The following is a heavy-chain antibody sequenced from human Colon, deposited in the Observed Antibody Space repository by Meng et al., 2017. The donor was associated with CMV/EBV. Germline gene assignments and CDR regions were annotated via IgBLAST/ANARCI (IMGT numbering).Heavy chain of an antibody. CDR1: FSSFD. J-gene: IGHJ4*02. CDR2: MNPNSGNT. D-gene: IGHD2-15*01. CDR3: ARFYPYCSGGKCYPYFDY. V-gene: IGHV1-8*01. Sequence: FSSFDSNWMRQATGQGLKWMGWMNPNSGNTGYAQKFQGRVTMTRNTSISTAYMELSSLDFEDTAVYYCARFYPYCSGGKCYPYFDYWGQGSLVTVSS.